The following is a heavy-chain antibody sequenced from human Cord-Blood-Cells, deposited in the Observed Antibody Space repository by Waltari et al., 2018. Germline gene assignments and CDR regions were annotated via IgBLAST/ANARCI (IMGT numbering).Heavy chain of an antibody. Sequence: EVQLVESGGGLVQPGGSLRLSCAASGFTFSSYWMHWVRQAPGKGLVWVSRINSDGSSTSYAYSVKGRFTISRDNAKNTLYLQMNSLRAEDTAVYYCARAYCSSTSCYYFDYWGQGTLVTVSS. J-gene: IGHJ4*02. CDR3: ARAYCSSTSCYYFDY. V-gene: IGHV3-74*01. CDR2: INSDGSST. D-gene: IGHD2-2*01. CDR1: GFTFSSYW.